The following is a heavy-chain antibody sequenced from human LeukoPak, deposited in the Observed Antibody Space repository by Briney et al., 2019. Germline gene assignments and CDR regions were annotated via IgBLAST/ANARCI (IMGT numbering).Heavy chain of an antibody. Sequence: PGGSLRLSCAASGFTFSSYWMHWVRQAPRKGLVWVSRINSDGSSTSYADSVKGRFTISRDNAKNTLYLQMNSLRTEDTAVYYCAERSYGSGSYYSCDHWGQGTLVTVSS. CDR1: GFTFSSYW. CDR2: INSDGSST. V-gene: IGHV3-74*01. CDR3: AERSYGSGSYYSCDH. J-gene: IGHJ5*02. D-gene: IGHD3-10*01.